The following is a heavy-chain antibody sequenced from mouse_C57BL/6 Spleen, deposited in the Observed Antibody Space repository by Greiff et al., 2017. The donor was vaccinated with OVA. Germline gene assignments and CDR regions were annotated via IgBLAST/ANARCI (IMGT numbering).Heavy chain of an antibody. J-gene: IGHJ2*01. CDR3: AREKGNWDAGFDY. D-gene: IGHD4-1*01. CDR2: ISYDGSN. Sequence: EVHLVESGPGLVKPSQSLSLTCSVTGYSITSGYYWNWIRQFPGNKLEWMGYISYDGSNNYNPSLKNRISITRDTSKNQFFLKLNAVTTEDTATYYCAREKGNWDAGFDYWGQGTTLTVSS. CDR1: GYSITSGYY. V-gene: IGHV3-6*01.